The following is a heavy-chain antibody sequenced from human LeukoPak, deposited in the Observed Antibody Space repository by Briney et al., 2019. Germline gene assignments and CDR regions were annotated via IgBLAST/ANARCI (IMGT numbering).Heavy chain of an antibody. CDR1: GFTISSYG. Sequence: PGGSLRLSCAASGFTISSYGMTWVRQPPGKALEWVSTIRGSGGTTYYADAVKGRFTISRDNSKNTLHLQMNSLRAEDTTVYYCAKDYNSEVPNWFDSWGQGTLVTVSS. CDR3: AKDYNSEVPNWFDS. CDR2: IRGSGGTT. J-gene: IGHJ5*01. D-gene: IGHD2/OR15-2a*01. V-gene: IGHV3-23*01.